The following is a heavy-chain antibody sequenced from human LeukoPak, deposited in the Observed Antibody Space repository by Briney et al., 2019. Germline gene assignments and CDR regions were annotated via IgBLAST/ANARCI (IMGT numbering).Heavy chain of an antibody. Sequence: GGSLRLSRAASGFIFSSFGMHCVPHAPGKGLECVAFIQDDESNKFYADSVKGRFTISRDNSKNTLFLQMNSLRPEDTALYYCAKQMVERPHYYYMDVWGKGTTVTVSS. CDR2: IQDDESNK. CDR1: GFIFSSFG. V-gene: IGHV3-30*02. CDR3: AKQMVERPHYYYMDV. J-gene: IGHJ6*03. D-gene: IGHD2-15*01.